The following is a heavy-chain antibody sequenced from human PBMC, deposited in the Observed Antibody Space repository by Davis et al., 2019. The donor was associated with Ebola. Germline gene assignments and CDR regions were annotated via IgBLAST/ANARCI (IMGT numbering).Heavy chain of an antibody. Sequence: PSETLSLTCAISGASVSGNNGAWNWIRQSPSRGLEWLGRTYYYRSKWYIDYAESVRGRIIINPDTSKNQLSLQVNSVTPEDTAVYYCTRGWLRSKFDYWGRGTLVTVSS. CDR2: TYYYRSKWYI. D-gene: IGHD5-12*01. CDR1: GASVSGNNGA. J-gene: IGHJ4*02. V-gene: IGHV6-1*01. CDR3: TRGWLRSKFDY.